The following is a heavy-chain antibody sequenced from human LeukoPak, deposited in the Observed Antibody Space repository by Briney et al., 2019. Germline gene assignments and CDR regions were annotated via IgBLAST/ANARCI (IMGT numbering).Heavy chain of an antibody. J-gene: IGHJ4*02. CDR3: ARDQYYYDSSGYPT. D-gene: IGHD3-22*01. V-gene: IGHV3-74*01. CDR2: ISSDGSST. Sequence: PGGSLRLSCVASGFTFSSSWMYWVRQAPGKGLVWASRISSDGSSTTYADSVKGRFTISRDNAKNTLYPQMNSLRVEDTAVYYCARDQYYYDSSGYPTWGQGTLVTVPS. CDR1: GFTFSSSW.